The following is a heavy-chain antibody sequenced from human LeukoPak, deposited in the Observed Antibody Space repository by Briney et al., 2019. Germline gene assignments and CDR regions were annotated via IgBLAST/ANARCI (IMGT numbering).Heavy chain of an antibody. V-gene: IGHV4-59*01. CDR2: MYYSGST. D-gene: IGHD1-26*01. CDR1: GGSISSYY. CDR3: ARDVGATPGYFDY. J-gene: IGHJ4*02. Sequence: PSETLSLTCTVSGGSISSYYWSWIRQPPGKGLEWIGYMYYSGSTNYNPSTNYNPSLKSRVTISVDTSKNQFSLKLSSVTAADTAVYYCARDVGATPGYFDYWGQGTLVTVSS.